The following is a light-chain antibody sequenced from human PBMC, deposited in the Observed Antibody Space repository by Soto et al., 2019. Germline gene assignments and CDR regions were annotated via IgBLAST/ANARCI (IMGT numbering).Light chain of an antibody. CDR2: AAY. J-gene: IGKJ4*01. Sequence: DIQMTQSPSSLSASVGDRVTITCRASQTISNYLNWCQQKPGEAHQHLIYAAYSLRSGVQSRFSGSGSGTDFTLSVSSLQPEDFATYFCKQTYSSPLTFGGGTKVDIK. CDR1: QTISNY. CDR3: KQTYSSPLT. V-gene: IGKV1-39*01.